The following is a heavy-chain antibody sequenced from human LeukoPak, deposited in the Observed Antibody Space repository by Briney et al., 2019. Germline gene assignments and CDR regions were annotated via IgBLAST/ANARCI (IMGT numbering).Heavy chain of an antibody. J-gene: IGHJ4*02. CDR2: IFTSGST. V-gene: IGHV4-4*07. D-gene: IGHD4-11*01. CDR3: ARGPPADTVTSYFDY. Sequence: PSETLSLTCTVSGXSISSYYGSWIRQPAGKGLEWIGRIFTSGSTNYNPSLKSRVTMSVDTSKNQFSLKLSSVTAADTAVYYCARGPPADTVTSYFDYWGQGTLVTVSS. CDR1: GXSISSYY.